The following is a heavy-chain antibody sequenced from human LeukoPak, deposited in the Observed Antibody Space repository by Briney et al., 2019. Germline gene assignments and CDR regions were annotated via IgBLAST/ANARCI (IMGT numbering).Heavy chain of an antibody. V-gene: IGHV5-51*01. CDR2: IYPGDSDT. CDR1: GYSFTSYW. D-gene: IGHD4-17*01. J-gene: IGHJ4*02. Sequence: GESLKISCKGSGYSFTSYWIGWVRQMPGKGLEWMGIIYPGDSDTRYSPSSQGQVTISADKSISTAYLQWSSLKASDTAMYYCARGLTPRRHDYGDHTIDYWGQGTLVTVSS. CDR3: ARGLTPRRHDYGDHTIDY.